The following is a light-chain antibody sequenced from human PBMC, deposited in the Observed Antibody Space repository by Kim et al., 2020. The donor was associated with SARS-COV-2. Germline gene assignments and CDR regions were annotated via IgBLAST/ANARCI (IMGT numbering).Light chain of an antibody. V-gene: IGLV9-49*01. CDR1: SGDSNYK. CDR2: VGPGGIVG. J-gene: IGLJ2*01. CDR3: GADHGSGSNFVVV. Sequence: TCTLSSGDSNYKVDGYQQRPGKGPRFVMRVGPGGIVGSKGDGIPDRFSVLGSGLNRYLTIKNIQEEDESDYHCGADHGSGSNFVVVFGGGTKLTVL.